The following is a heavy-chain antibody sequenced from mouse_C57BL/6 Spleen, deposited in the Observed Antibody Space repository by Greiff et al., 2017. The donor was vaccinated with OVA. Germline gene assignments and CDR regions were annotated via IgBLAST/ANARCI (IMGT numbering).Heavy chain of an antibody. CDR2: IRNKANGYTT. CDR3: ARFPTGTTMDY. J-gene: IGHJ4*01. V-gene: IGHV7-3*01. CDR1: GITFTDYY. Sequence: EGGGITFTDYYMSWVRQPPGKALEWLGFIRNKANGYTTEYSASVKGRFTISRDNSQSILYLQMNALRAEDSATYYCARFPTGTTMDYWGQGTSVTVSS. D-gene: IGHD4-1*02.